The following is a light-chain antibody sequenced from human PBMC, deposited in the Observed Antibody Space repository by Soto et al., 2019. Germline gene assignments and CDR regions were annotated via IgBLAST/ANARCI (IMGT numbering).Light chain of an antibody. Sequence: EIVLTQSPGTLSLSPGERATLSCRASQSVSNNYLAWYQQKPGQAPRLLIYGASSRATGIPNRFSGSGSGTDFTLTISRLEPEDFALYYCQHYVRSRGYTFGQGTKLEIK. J-gene: IGKJ2*01. CDR2: GAS. CDR3: QHYVRSRGYT. V-gene: IGKV3-20*01. CDR1: QSVSNNY.